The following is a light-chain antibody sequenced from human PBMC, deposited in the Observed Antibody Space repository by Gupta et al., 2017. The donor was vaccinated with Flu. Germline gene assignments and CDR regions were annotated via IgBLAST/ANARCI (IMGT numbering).Light chain of an antibody. CDR1: TVAKKY. V-gene: IGLV3-25*03. J-gene: IGLJ3*02. Sequence: GQTTRITGSGATVAKKYAYWYQLTPGQAPVMWIYKDTERPSGIPERFSASSSGTTVTMTISGVQAEDEADYYCHLADITDTFPVFGGGTKLTVL. CDR2: KDT. CDR3: HLADITDTFPV.